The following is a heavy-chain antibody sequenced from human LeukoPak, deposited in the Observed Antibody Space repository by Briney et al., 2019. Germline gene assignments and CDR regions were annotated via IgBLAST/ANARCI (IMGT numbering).Heavy chain of an antibody. CDR1: RFTLSSNY. J-gene: IGHJ6*02. CDR2: IYSGGST. V-gene: IGHV3-53*01. CDR3: ARDGYGMDV. Sequence: GGSLRHSRAASRFTLSSNYMSGVRQAPGKGLEGVSVIYSGGSTYYADSVKGRFTISRDNSKNTLYLQMNSLRAEDTAVYYCARDGYGMDVWGQGTTVTVSS.